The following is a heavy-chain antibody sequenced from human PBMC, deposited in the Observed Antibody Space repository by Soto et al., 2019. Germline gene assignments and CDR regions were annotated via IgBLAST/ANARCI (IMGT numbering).Heavy chain of an antibody. D-gene: IGHD1-26*01. V-gene: IGHV3-30*14. J-gene: IGHJ6*02. CDR3: AREEVGENRYYYGMDV. CDR2: ISNDGNNE. Sequence: QVQLVQSGGGVVQPGRSMRLSCAASGFTFSSYAMHWVRQVPGKGLEWVAVISNDGNNEYYAASVKGRFTISRDNSKTTVYLEMISLRAEGKAVYYCAREEVGENRYYYGMDVWGQGTTGTFS. CDR1: GFTFSSYA.